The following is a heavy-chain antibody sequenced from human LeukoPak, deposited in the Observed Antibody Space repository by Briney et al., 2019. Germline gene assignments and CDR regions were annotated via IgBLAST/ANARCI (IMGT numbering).Heavy chain of an antibody. CDR1: GFTFSSYG. D-gene: IGHD5-18*01. Sequence: PGGSLRLSCAASGFTFSSYGMHWVRQAPGKGLEWVAVISYDGSNKYYADSVKGRFTISRDNSKNTLYLQMNSLRAEDTAVYYCAKEGTAMVGYFDYWGQGTLVTVSS. CDR2: ISYDGSNK. V-gene: IGHV3-30*18. J-gene: IGHJ4*02. CDR3: AKEGTAMVGYFDY.